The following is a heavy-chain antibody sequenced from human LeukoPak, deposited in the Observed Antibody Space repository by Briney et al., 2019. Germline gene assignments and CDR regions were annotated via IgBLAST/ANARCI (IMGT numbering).Heavy chain of an antibody. CDR1: GYTFTGYY. CDR2: INPNSGGT. D-gene: IGHD3-22*01. V-gene: IGHV1-2*02. CDR3: ARGFADTMIVET. J-gene: IGHJ4*02. Sequence: GASVKVSCRASGYTFTGYYMNWVRQAPGQGLEWMGWINPNSGGTNYAQKFQGRVTMTRDTSITTAYMELSRRRADDTAVYYCARGFADTMIVETWGQGTLVTVSS.